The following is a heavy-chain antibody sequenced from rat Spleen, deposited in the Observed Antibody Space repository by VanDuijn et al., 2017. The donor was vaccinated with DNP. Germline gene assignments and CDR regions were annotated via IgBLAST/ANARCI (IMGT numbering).Heavy chain of an antibody. CDR2: ISTSGGST. Sequence: EVQLVGSGGGLVQPGRSLKLSCAASGFTFSDYYMAWVRQAPTKGLEWVASISTSGGSTYYRDSVKGRFTVSRDNAKSTLYLQMDSLRSEDTATYYCARHRAIAAIWDYWGQGVMVTVSS. D-gene: IGHD1-2*01. CDR1: GFTFSDYY. CDR3: ARHRAIAAIWDY. V-gene: IGHV5-25*01. J-gene: IGHJ2*01.